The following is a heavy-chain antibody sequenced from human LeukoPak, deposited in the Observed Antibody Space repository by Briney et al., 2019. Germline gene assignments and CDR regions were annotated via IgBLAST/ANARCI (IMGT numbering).Heavy chain of an antibody. Sequence: SETLSLTCTVSGGSISSSTYYWGWIRQPPGKGLEWIGTIYYTGNTYYNPSLKSRVTISIDTSNNQFSLKVSSVTAADTAVYYCGHGDYGYYYGKDVWGQGTTVTVSS. CDR1: GGSISSSTYY. V-gene: IGHV4-39*07. D-gene: IGHD4-17*01. CDR3: GHGDYGYYYGKDV. CDR2: IYYTGNT. J-gene: IGHJ6*02.